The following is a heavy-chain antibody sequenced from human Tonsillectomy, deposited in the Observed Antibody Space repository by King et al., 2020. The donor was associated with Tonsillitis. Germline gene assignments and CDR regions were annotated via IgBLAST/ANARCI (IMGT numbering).Heavy chain of an antibody. CDR1: GYTFTSYD. V-gene: IGHV1-8*01. CDR3: AVTATPGFYSGMDV. CDR2: MNPNSGNT. D-gene: IGHD2-15*01. J-gene: IGHJ6*02. Sequence: QLVQSGAEVKKPGASVKVSCKASGYTFTSYDINWVRQATGQGLEWMGWMNPNSGNTGYAQKFQGRVTMTRNTSISTAYMELSSLRSEDTAVYYCAVTATPGFYSGMDVWGQGTTVTVSS.